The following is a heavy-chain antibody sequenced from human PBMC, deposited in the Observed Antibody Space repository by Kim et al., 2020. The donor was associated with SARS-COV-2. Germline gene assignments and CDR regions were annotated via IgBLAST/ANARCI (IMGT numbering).Heavy chain of an antibody. J-gene: IGHJ6*02. Sequence: GESLKISCKGSGYSFTSYWIGWVRQMPGKGLEWMGIIYPGDSDTRYSPSFQGQVTISADKSISTAYLQWSSLKASDTAMYYCARRKYGSGSPYYYYGMDVWGQGTTVTVSS. CDR3: ARRKYGSGSPYYYYGMDV. V-gene: IGHV5-51*01. CDR2: IYPGDSDT. D-gene: IGHD3-10*01. CDR1: GYSFTSYW.